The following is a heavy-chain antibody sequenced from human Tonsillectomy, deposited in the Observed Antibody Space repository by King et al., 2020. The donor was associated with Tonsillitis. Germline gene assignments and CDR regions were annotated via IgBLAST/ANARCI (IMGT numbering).Heavy chain of an antibody. CDR1: GFTFSNYT. V-gene: IGHV3-30*01. J-gene: IGHJ4*02. CDR3: ARGGDERGTDY. D-gene: IGHD7-27*01. CDR2: ISYDGSNK. Sequence: VQLVESGGGVVQPGRSLRLSCAASGFTFSNYTMHWVRQAPGKGLEWVAVISYDGSNKYYADSVKGRFTISRDNSKNTLYLQMTSLRAEDTAVYYCARGGDERGTDYWGQGTLVTVSS.